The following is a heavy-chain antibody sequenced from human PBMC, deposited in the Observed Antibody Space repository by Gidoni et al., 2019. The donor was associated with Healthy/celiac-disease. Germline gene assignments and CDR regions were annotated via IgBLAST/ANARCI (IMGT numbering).Heavy chain of an antibody. CDR2: IYYSGST. Sequence: QVQLQASGPGLVKPSETLSLTCTVSGGSISSYYWSWIRQPPGKGLEWIGYIYYSGSTNYNPSLKSRVTISVDTSKNQFSLKLSSVTAADTAVYYCARHHYYDSSGLSYWYFDLWGRGTLVTVSS. CDR3: ARHHYYDSSGLSYWYFDL. CDR1: GGSISSYY. D-gene: IGHD3-22*01. V-gene: IGHV4-59*08. J-gene: IGHJ2*01.